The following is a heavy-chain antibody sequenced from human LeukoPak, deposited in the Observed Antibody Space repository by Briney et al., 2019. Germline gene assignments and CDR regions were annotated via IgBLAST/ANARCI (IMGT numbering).Heavy chain of an antibody. J-gene: IGHJ6*02. CDR2: ISSSGSTI. CDR3: AREGVVVTNPMDV. CDR1: GFTFSDYY. Sequence: PGRSLSLSCAASGFTFSDYYMSWIRQAPGKGLEWVSYISSSGSTIYYADSVKGRFTISRDNAKNSLYLQMNSLRAEDTAVYYCAREGVVVTNPMDVWGQGTTVTVSS. V-gene: IGHV3-11*01. D-gene: IGHD2-21*02.